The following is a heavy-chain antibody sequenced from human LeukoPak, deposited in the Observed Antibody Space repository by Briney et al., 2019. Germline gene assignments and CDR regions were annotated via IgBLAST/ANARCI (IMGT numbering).Heavy chain of an antibody. J-gene: IGHJ4*02. V-gene: IGHV3-30*18. D-gene: IGHD4-17*01. CDR2: ISYDGRNK. CDR3: TKEFYGDYL. Sequence: QPGRSLRLSCAASGFTFSSYGMHWVRQSPGKGLEWVAIISYDGRNKYYADFVKGRFTISRDNAKNTLYLQMNSLRVEDTAVYYCTKEFYGDYLWGQGTLVTVSS. CDR1: GFTFSSYG.